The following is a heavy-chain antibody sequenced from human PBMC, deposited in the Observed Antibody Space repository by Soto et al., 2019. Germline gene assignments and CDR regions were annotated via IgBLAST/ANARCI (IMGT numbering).Heavy chain of an antibody. CDR3: ARGRLRWDAAFDI. J-gene: IGHJ3*02. CDR1: GGSISSGGYS. D-gene: IGHD4-17*01. Sequence: QLQLQESGSGLVKPSQTLSLTCAVSGGSISSGGYSWSWIRQPPGKGLEWIGYIYHSGSTYYNPSLKTRLTISVDRSNNQFSLKLSSVTAADTAVYYCARGRLRWDAAFDIWGQGTMVTVSS. V-gene: IGHV4-30-2*01. CDR2: IYHSGST.